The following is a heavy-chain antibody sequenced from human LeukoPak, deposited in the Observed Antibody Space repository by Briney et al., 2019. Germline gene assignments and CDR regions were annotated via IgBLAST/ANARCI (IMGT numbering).Heavy chain of an antibody. J-gene: IGHJ6*03. CDR1: GFTFGDYA. D-gene: IGHD1-1*01. V-gene: IGHV3-49*04. CDR3: TETDPRYYSYYYYMDV. CDR2: IRSKAYGGTT. Sequence: GGSLRLSCTASGFTFGDYAMSWVRQAPGKGLEWVGFIRSKAYGGTTEYAASVKGRFTISRDDSKSIAYLQMNSLKTEDTAVYYCTETDPRYYSYYYYMDVWGKGTTVTVSS.